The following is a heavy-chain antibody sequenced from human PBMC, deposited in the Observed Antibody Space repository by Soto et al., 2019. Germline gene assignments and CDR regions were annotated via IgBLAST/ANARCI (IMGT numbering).Heavy chain of an antibody. Sequence: GESLKISCKGSGYSFTSYWIGWVRQMPGKGLEWMGIIYPGDSDTRYSPSFQGRVTISADKSISTAYLQWSSLKASDTAMYYCARHPDYGGASMDVWGQGTTVTVSS. CDR3: ARHPDYGGASMDV. D-gene: IGHD4-17*01. V-gene: IGHV5-51*01. CDR1: GYSFTSYW. CDR2: IYPGDSDT. J-gene: IGHJ6*02.